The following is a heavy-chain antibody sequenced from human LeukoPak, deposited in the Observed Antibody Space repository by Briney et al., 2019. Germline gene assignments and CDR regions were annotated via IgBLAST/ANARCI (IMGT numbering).Heavy chain of an antibody. D-gene: IGHD2/OR15-2a*01. CDR2: ITSSGDST. J-gene: IGHJ5*02. CDR3: ARGPYHMLFMPTWFDT. V-gene: IGHV3-64*01. Sequence: GGSLRLSCAASGFTLSSYAMHWVRQAPGKEMEYVSAITSSGDSTHYARSVKGRFTISRDNSKDTVYLQMGSLRSEDLAVYYCARGPYHMLFMPTWFDTWGQGTAVTVSS. CDR1: GFTLSSYA.